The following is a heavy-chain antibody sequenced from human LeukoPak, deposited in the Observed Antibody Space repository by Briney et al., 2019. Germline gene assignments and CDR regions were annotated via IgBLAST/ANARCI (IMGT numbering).Heavy chain of an antibody. J-gene: IGHJ4*02. D-gene: IGHD3-10*01. V-gene: IGHV3-23*01. CDR3: AKDLGLSDGYYFDY. Sequence: GGSLRLSCAASGFTFSSYAMSWVRQPPGKGLEWVSAISGSGGSTYYADSVKGRFTISRDNSKNTLYLQMNSLRAEDTAVYYCAKDLGLSDGYYFDYWGQGTLVTVSS. CDR2: ISGSGGST. CDR1: GFTFSSYA.